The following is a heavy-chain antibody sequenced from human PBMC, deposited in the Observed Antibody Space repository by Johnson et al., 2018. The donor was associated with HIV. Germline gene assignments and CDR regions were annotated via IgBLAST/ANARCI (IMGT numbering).Heavy chain of an antibody. CDR2: ISGSGTNI. Sequence: QVQLVESGGGLVKHGGSLRLSCAASGFSFSDYYMSWIRQAPGKGLEWVSYISGSGTNIYYADSVKGRFTISRDNAKKSLFLQMNSLRAEDTAVYYCASGWGIAASDAFDIWGQGTMVTVSS. CDR1: GFSFSDYY. V-gene: IGHV3-11*04. CDR3: ASGWGIAASDAFDI. J-gene: IGHJ3*02. D-gene: IGHD6-13*01.